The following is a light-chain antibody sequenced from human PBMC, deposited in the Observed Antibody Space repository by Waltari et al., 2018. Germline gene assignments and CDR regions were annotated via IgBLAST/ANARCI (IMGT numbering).Light chain of an antibody. CDR1: QTIVGW. Sequence: DIQMTQSPSTLSASVGDRVTITCRASQTIVGWLAWYQQKPGKAPKHLIYHASRLESGVPSRFSGSGSGPEFTLTISSLQPDDFATYYCQQYNSYPITFGQGTRLEIK. CDR2: HAS. J-gene: IGKJ5*01. CDR3: QQYNSYPIT. V-gene: IGKV1-5*01.